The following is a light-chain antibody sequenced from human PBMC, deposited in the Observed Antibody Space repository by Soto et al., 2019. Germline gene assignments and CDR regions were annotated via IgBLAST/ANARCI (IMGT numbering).Light chain of an antibody. V-gene: IGLV2-8*01. Sequence: QSALTQPPSASGSPGQSVTISCTGTSSDVGGYNYVSWYQQNPGKVPKLMIYEVNKRPSGVPDRFSGSKSGNTASLTVSGRQAEYEADYYCTSYAGGNNVFGTGTKLTVL. J-gene: IGLJ1*01. CDR2: EVN. CDR3: TSYAGGNNV. CDR1: SSDVGGYNY.